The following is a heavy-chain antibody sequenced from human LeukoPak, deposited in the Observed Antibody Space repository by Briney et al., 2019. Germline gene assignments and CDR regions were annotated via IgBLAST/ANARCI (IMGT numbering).Heavy chain of an antibody. J-gene: IGHJ4*02. CDR3: ASVFYYDSSGYSGNDY. CDR1: GYTFTGYY. Sequence: ASVKVSCKASGYTFTGYYMHWVRQAPGQGLEWMGWINPNSGGTNYAQKFQGRVTMTRDTSISTAYMELSRLRSDDTAVYYCASVFYYDSSGYSGNDYWGQGTLVTVSS. CDR2: INPNSGGT. V-gene: IGHV1-2*02. D-gene: IGHD3-22*01.